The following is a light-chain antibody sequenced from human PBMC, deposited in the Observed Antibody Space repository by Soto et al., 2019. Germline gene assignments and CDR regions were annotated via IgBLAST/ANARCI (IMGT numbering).Light chain of an antibody. V-gene: IGKV4-1*01. CDR3: QQYYNAPLT. J-gene: IGKJ3*01. CDR2: WGS. CDR1: RRVFSSSSKRDF. Sequence: DIEVTQSPASLILSLGEKATINCKSSRRVFSSSSKRDFFAWYQQKSGLSPTLLISWGSTRQAGVPERFSGSVCGTEFPLTIDRLQAEYVAIYYCQQYYNAPLTFGHGTKV.